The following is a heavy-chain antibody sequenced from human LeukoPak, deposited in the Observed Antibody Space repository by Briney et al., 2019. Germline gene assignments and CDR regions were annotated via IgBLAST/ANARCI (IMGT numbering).Heavy chain of an antibody. CDR3: ARETHDAFDI. Sequence: GGSLRLSCAASGFTFSSYSMNWVRQAPGKGLEWVANIKQDGSEKYYVDSVKGRFTISRDNAKNSLYLQMNSLRAEDTAVYYCARETHDAFDIWGQGTMVTVSS. V-gene: IGHV3-7*03. J-gene: IGHJ3*02. CDR2: IKQDGSEK. CDR1: GFTFSSYS.